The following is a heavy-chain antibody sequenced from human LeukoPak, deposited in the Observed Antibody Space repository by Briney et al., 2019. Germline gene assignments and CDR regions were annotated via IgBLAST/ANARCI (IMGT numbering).Heavy chain of an antibody. CDR2: INHSGST. Sequence: SETLSLTCAVYGGSFSGYYWSWIRQPPGKGLEWIGEINHSGSTNYNPSLKSRVTISVDTSKNQFSLKLSSVTAADTAVYYCARASVGQWLVRGYYYYYYMDVWGKGTTVTVSS. V-gene: IGHV4-34*01. J-gene: IGHJ6*03. CDR1: GGSFSGYY. D-gene: IGHD6-19*01. CDR3: ARASVGQWLVRGYYYYYYMDV.